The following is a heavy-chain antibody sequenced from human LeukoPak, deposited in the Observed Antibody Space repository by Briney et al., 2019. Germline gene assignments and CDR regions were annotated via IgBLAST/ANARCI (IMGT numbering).Heavy chain of an antibody. CDR3: VRAPDATVY. Sequence: PGGSLRPSCAASGFTFSGYSMDWVRQAPGKGLEWVSYIRSSGSPIYYADSVKGRFTISRDNAKNSVYLQMNSLRDEDTAVYYCVRAPDATVYLGQGALVTVSS. CDR1: GFTFSGYS. D-gene: IGHD1-26*01. CDR2: IRSSGSPI. V-gene: IGHV3-48*02. J-gene: IGHJ4*02.